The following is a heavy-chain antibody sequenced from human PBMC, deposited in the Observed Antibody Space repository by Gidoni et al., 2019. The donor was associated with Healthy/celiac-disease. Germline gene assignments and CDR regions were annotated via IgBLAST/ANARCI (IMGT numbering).Heavy chain of an antibody. Sequence: QVQLQESGPGLVKPSQTLSLPCTVSGGSISRGDYYWSWIRPPPGKGLEWFGYIYYSGSTYYNPSLKSRVTISVDTSKNQFSLKLSSVTAADTAVYYCARDSSGWYRVNAFDIWGQGTMVTVSS. CDR3: ARDSSGWYRVNAFDI. D-gene: IGHD6-19*01. V-gene: IGHV4-30-4*01. J-gene: IGHJ3*02. CDR2: IYYSGST. CDR1: GGSISRGDYY.